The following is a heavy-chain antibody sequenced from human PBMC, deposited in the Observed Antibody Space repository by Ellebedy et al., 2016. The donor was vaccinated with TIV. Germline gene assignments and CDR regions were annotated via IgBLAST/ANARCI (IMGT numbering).Heavy chain of an antibody. Sequence: GESLKISCAASGFTFSSYWMSWVRQAPGKGLEWVANIKQDGSEKYYVDSVKGRFTISRDNAKNSLYLQMNSLRAEDTAVYYCASLTSDYYYGMDVWGQGTTVTVSS. CDR3: ASLTSDYYYGMDV. D-gene: IGHD4/OR15-4a*01. J-gene: IGHJ6*02. CDR2: IKQDGSEK. V-gene: IGHV3-7*03. CDR1: GFTFSSYW.